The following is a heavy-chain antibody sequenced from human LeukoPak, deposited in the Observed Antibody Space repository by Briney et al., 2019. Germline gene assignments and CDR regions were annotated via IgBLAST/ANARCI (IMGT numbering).Heavy chain of an antibody. J-gene: IGHJ4*02. CDR2: FNWNGGSI. D-gene: IGHD5-18*01. Sequence: PGGSLRLSSAASGFTFGDYGMTWVRQAPGKGLELVSGFNWNGGSIAYADSVKGRFTVSRDNAKNSLYLQMNSLRAEDTAFYHCARRSNRYSYGSNFDYWGQGTLVTVSS. CDR1: GFTFGDYG. V-gene: IGHV3-20*01. CDR3: ARRSNRYSYGSNFDY.